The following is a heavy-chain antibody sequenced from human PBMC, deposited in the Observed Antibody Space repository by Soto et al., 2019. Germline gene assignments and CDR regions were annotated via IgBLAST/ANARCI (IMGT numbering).Heavy chain of an antibody. J-gene: IGHJ6*02. D-gene: IGHD3-22*01. CDR2: ISAYNGNT. CDR1: GYTFTSYG. V-gene: IGHV1-18*01. Sequence: QVQLVQSGAEVKKPGASVKVSCKASGYTFTSYGISWVRQAPGQGLEWMGWISAYNGNTNYAQKLQGRVTMTTDTXXSTGYMELRSLRSDDTAVYYCARRSPYYYEYGMDVWGQGTTVTVSS. CDR3: ARRSPYYYEYGMDV.